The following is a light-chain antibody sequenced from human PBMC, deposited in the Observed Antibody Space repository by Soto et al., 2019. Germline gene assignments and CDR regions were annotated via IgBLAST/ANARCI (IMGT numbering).Light chain of an antibody. CDR1: QSIDSNY. V-gene: IGKV3D-7*01. J-gene: IGKJ5*01. CDR3: QQDYNLPFT. Sequence: EIVMTQSPGTLSLSPGETVTLSCRASQSIDSNYLSWYQQKAGQAPRLLISGASTRATGIPARFSGSGSGTDFTLTISSLQAEDFAVYYCQQDYNLPFTFGQGTRLE. CDR2: GAS.